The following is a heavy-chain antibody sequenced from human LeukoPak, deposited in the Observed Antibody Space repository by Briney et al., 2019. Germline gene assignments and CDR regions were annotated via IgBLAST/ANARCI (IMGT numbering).Heavy chain of an antibody. Sequence: SQTLSLTCTVSGDSISSGDYYWSWIRQPAGKGLEWIGRISSSGSTNYNPSLKSRVTISVDTSKNQFSLKLSSVTAAGTAGYYWARRLYSGWYVGPWGKGTLVTVSS. D-gene: IGHD6-19*01. CDR1: GDSISSGDYY. CDR2: ISSSGST. V-gene: IGHV4-61*02. CDR3: ARRLYSGWYVGP. J-gene: IGHJ5*02.